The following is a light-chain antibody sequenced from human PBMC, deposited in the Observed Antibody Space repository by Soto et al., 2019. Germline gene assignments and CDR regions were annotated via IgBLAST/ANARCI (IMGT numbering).Light chain of an antibody. CDR3: LQYGSSPT. J-gene: IGKJ1*01. CDR2: TTS. Sequence: EIVLTQSPGTLSLSPGERATLSCRASQSVSNDFVAWYQQKPGQAPRLLIYTTSNRVTGIPDRFSGSGSGTDFTLTISRLEPEDFVVYYCLQYGSSPTFGQGTKVEIK. CDR1: QSVSNDF. V-gene: IGKV3-20*01.